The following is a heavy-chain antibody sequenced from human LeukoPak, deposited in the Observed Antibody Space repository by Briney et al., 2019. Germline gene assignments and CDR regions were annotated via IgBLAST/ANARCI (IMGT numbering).Heavy chain of an antibody. Sequence: GSLRLSCAASGFTFSSYAMSWFRQAPGKGLEWVSFIGVSGANIHYADSVKGRFTISRDDSKNTLHLQMNSLRAEDTAVDFCAKGGWDLSGGQGTLVTVSS. CDR1: GFTFSSYA. D-gene: IGHD3-16*02. CDR2: IGVSGANI. V-gene: IGHV3-23*01. CDR3: AKGGWDLS. J-gene: IGHJ4*02.